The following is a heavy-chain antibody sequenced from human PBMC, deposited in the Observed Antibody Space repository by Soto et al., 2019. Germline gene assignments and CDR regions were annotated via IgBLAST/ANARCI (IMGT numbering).Heavy chain of an antibody. CDR1: GFTFSSYA. D-gene: IGHD4-17*01. Sequence: EVQLLESGGGLVQPGGSLRLSCAASGFTFSSYAMSWVRQAPGKGLEWVSAINGGGGSTYEAYSVKGRFTISRDNSKNTLYLQMNRLRAEDTAVYDCAKGGNPTTVTTYWAEKTKLMYYFDYWGQGTLVTVSS. CDR2: INGGGGST. CDR3: AKGGNPTTVTTYWAEKTKLMYYFDY. J-gene: IGHJ4*02. V-gene: IGHV3-23*01.